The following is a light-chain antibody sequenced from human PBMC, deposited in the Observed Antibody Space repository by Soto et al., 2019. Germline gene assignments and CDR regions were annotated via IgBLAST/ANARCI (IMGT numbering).Light chain of an antibody. CDR2: GAS. CDR1: QSVSSN. J-gene: IGKJ1*01. V-gene: IGKV3-15*01. Sequence: EIVMTQSPATLSVSPGERATLSCRASQSVSSNLAWYQQTPGQAPRLLIYGASTRATGIPARFSGSGSGTEFTLTISSLQSEDFAVYYCQQYNNWPRTFAQGTKVEIK. CDR3: QQYNNWPRT.